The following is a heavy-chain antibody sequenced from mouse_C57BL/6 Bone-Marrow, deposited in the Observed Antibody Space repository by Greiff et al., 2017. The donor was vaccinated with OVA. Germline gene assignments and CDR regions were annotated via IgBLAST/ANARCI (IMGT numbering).Heavy chain of an antibody. CDR2: ISSGSSTI. V-gene: IGHV5-17*01. CDR3: ARSDYDYFDY. J-gene: IGHJ2*01. D-gene: IGHD2-4*01. Sequence: EVQVVESGGGLVKPGGSLKLSCAASGFTFSDYGMHWVRQAPEKGLEWVAYISSGSSTIYYADTVKGRFTIARDNAKNTLFLQMTSLRSEDTAMYYCARSDYDYFDYWGQGTTLTVSS. CDR1: GFTFSDYG.